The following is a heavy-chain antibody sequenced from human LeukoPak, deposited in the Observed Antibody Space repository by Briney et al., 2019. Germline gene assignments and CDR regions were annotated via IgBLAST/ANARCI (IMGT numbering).Heavy chain of an antibody. CDR1: GCTFTGYY. CDR3: ARDLVRGIRFAGY. CDR2: INPNSGGT. J-gene: IGHJ4*02. Sequence: GASVKVSCKASGCTFTGYYMHWVRQAPGQGLEWMGWINPNSGGTNYAQKFQGRVTMTRDTSISTAYMELSRLRSDDTAVYYCARDLVRGIRFAGYWGQGTLVTVSS. D-gene: IGHD3-3*01. V-gene: IGHV1-2*02.